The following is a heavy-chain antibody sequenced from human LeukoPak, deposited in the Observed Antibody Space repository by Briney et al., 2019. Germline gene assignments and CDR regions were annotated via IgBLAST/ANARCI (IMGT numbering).Heavy chain of an antibody. Sequence: SETLSLTCAVYGGSFSGYYWSWIRQPAGKGLEWIGRIYTSGSTNYNPSLKSRVTMSVDTSKNQFSLKLSSVTAADTAVYYCASGGPYNWFDPWGQGTLVTVSS. J-gene: IGHJ5*02. CDR1: GGSFSGYY. V-gene: IGHV4-59*10. CDR2: IYTSGST. D-gene: IGHD4-23*01. CDR3: ASGGPYNWFDP.